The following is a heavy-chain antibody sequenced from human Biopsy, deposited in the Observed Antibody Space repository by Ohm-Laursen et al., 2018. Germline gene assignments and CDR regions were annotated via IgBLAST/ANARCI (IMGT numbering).Heavy chain of an antibody. Sequence: SLRLSCAASGFSFSEYAMSWVRQVPGQGLEWIAAISASGATPYYADSVRGRFTISRDNSNNILHLQLDSLRAEETALYYCGKRDGGVSGCTVCFFDSWGQGTQVTVSS. CDR3: GKRDGGVSGCTVCFFDS. CDR1: GFSFSEYA. V-gene: IGHV3-23*01. D-gene: IGHD2-8*02. J-gene: IGHJ4*02. CDR2: ISASGATP.